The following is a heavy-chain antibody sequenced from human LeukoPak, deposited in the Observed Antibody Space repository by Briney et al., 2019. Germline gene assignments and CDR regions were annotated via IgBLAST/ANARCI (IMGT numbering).Heavy chain of an antibody. CDR2: INSDGSST. CDR1: GFTFSSYW. CDR3: ARDLVIAVAYPYYYGMDV. Sequence: GGSLRLSCAASGFTFSSYWMHWVRHAPGKGLVWVSRINSDGSSTSYADSVKGRFTISRDNAKNTLYLQMNSLRAEDTAVYYCARDLVIAVAYPYYYGMDVWGQGTTVTVSS. V-gene: IGHV3-74*01. J-gene: IGHJ6*02. D-gene: IGHD6-19*01.